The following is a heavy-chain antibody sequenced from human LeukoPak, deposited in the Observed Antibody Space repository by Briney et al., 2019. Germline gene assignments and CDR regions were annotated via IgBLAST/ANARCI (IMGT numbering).Heavy chain of an antibody. CDR2: INPNSGGT. D-gene: IGHD2-15*01. CDR3: ARGTPSAGSYEHIGY. Sequence: ASVKVSCKASGYTFTGYYMHWVRQAPGQGLEWMGWINPNSGGTNYAQKFQGWVTMTRDTSISTAYMELSRLRSDDTAVYYCARGTPSAGSYEHIGYWGQGTLVTVSS. CDR1: GYTFTGYY. J-gene: IGHJ4*02. V-gene: IGHV1-2*04.